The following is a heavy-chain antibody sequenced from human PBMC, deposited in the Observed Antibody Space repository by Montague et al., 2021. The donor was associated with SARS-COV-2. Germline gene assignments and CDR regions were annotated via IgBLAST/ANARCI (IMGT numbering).Heavy chain of an antibody. CDR1: GFTVSRNY. V-gene: IGHV3-66*01. CDR2: IFGGGST. Sequence: SLRLSCAASGFTVSRNYMGWVHQAPGKGLEWVSVIFGGGSTNYADSVKGRFTISRDISQNTLYLQMNSLRAEDMAVYYCAKGGTSYFYGMDVWGQGTTVAVSS. CDR3: AKGGTSYFYGMDV. J-gene: IGHJ6*02. D-gene: IGHD1-26*01.